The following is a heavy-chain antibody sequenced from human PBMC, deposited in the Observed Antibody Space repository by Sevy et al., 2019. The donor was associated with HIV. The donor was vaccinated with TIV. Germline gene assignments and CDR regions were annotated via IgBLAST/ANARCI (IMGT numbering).Heavy chain of an antibody. V-gene: IGHV4-4*07. D-gene: IGHD1-7*01. Sequence: SETLSLTCTVSGDSISSYYWSWIRQPAGKGLEWIGRIYPSGSTNYNPSLKSRVTMSLDTSKNQVSLKLSSLTAADTAMYYCARDIRNYYDYYYMDVWGKGTTVTVSS. CDR2: IYPSGST. J-gene: IGHJ6*03. CDR1: GDSISSYY. CDR3: ARDIRNYYDYYYMDV.